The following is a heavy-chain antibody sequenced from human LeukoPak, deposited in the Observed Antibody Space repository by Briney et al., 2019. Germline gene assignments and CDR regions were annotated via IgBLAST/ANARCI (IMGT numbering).Heavy chain of an antibody. J-gene: IGHJ6*03. CDR1: GGSISSYY. V-gene: IGHV4-59*01. CDR2: IYYSGST. CDR3: ARVSGSKTSDYYYYYMDV. D-gene: IGHD1-26*01. Sequence: SETLSLTCTVSGGSISSYYWSWIRQPPGKGLEWIGYIYYSGSTNYNPSLESRVTISVDTSKNQFSLKLSSVTAADTAVYYCARVSGSKTSDYYYYYMDVRGKGTTVTVSS.